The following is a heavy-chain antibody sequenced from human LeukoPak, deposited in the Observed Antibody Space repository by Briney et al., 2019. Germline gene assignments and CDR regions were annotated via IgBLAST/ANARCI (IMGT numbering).Heavy chain of an antibody. CDR1: GGSISSYY. Sequence: PSETLSLTCTVSGGSISSYYWSWIRQPPGKGLEWIGYIYYSGSTYYNPSLKSRVTISVDTSKNQFSLKLSSVTAADTAVYYCASASGSYYYYYMDVWGKGTTVTVSS. CDR2: IYYSGST. CDR3: ASASGSYYYYYMDV. D-gene: IGHD1-26*01. J-gene: IGHJ6*03. V-gene: IGHV4-59*12.